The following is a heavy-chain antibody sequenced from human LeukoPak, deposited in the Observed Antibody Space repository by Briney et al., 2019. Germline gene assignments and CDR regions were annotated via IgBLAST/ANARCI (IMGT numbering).Heavy chain of an antibody. CDR2: IYYSGST. J-gene: IGHJ5*02. Sequence: PSETLSLTCTVSGGSISSSSYYWGWIRQPPGKGLEWIGSIYYSGSTYYNPSLKSRVTISVDTSKNQFSVKLSSVTAADTAVYYCASQVDTDMVTGWFDPWGQGTLVTVSS. V-gene: IGHV4-39*01. D-gene: IGHD5-18*01. CDR3: ASQVDTDMVTGWFDP. CDR1: GGSISSSSYY.